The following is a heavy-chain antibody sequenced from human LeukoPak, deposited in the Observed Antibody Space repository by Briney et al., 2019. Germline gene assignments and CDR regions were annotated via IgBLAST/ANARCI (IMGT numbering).Heavy chain of an antibody. CDR1: GGSFSGYY. J-gene: IGHJ4*02. CDR3: ARGYRGYSYAYAWFDY. CDR2: INHSGST. D-gene: IGHD5-18*01. Sequence: PSGTLSLTCAVYGGSFSGYYWSWIRQPPGKGLEWIGEINHSGSTNYNPSLKSRVTISVDTSKKQFSLKLSSVTAADTALYYCARGYRGYSYAYAWFDYWGQGTLVTVSS. V-gene: IGHV4-34*01.